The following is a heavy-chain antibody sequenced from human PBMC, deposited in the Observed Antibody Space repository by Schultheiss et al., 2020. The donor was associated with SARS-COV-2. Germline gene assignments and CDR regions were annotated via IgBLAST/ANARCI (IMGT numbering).Heavy chain of an antibody. CDR3: ARDSPQPFTIFGVVINYYMDV. Sequence: GGSLRLSCAASGFTFSSYSMNWVRQAPGKGLEWVSYISSSSSTIYYADSVKGRFTISRDNAKNSLYLQMNSLRAEDTAVYYCARDSPQPFTIFGVVINYYMDVWGKGTTVTVSS. V-gene: IGHV3-48*01. CDR2: ISSSSSTI. D-gene: IGHD3-3*01. J-gene: IGHJ6*03. CDR1: GFTFSSYS.